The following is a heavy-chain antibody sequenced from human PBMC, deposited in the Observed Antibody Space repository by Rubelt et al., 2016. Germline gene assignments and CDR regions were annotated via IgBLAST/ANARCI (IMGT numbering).Heavy chain of an antibody. CDR2: ISHDGSNE. D-gene: IGHD3-3*01. J-gene: IGHJ4*02. Sequence: VRQAPGKGLEWVAVISHDGSNEYYADSVKGRFTISRDNSKSTLYLQMNSLRAEDTALYYCAKALFGVVPHFYFDYWGQGTVVTVSS. V-gene: IGHV3-30*18. CDR3: AKALFGVVPHFYFDY.